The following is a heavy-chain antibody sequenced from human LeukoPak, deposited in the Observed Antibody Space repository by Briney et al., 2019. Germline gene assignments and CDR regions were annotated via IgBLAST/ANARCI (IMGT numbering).Heavy chain of an antibody. CDR1: GFTLRSHW. Sequence: PGGSLRLSCAASGFTLRSHWMSWVRQAPGKGLEWVANIKPDGSESYYVDSVMGRFSISRDNAKNALYLQMNSLRAEDTAVYSCARANIVATYFDYWGQGTLVTVSS. CDR3: ARANIVATYFDY. J-gene: IGHJ4*02. CDR2: IKPDGSES. V-gene: IGHV3-7*04. D-gene: IGHD5-12*01.